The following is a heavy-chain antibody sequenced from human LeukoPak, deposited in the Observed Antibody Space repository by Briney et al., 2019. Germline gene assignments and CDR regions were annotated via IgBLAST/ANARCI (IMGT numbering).Heavy chain of an antibody. J-gene: IGHJ4*02. Sequence: SETLSLTCTVSGGSISSSSYYWGWIRQPPGKGLEWIGSIYHSGSSYYNSSLKSRVTISVDTSKNQYSLKLSSVTAADTAVYYCARHSSYYGNFDYWGQGTLVTVSS. D-gene: IGHD3-10*01. V-gene: IGHV4-39*01. CDR1: GGSISSSSYY. CDR3: ARHSSYYGNFDY. CDR2: IYHSGSS.